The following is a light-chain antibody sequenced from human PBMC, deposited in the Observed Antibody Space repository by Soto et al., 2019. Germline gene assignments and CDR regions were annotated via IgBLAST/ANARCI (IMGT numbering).Light chain of an antibody. Sequence: DIVMTQSPDSLAVSLGERATINCKSSQSVLSSSDNYNYLVWYQQKPGQSPRLLISWASTRESGVPDRFSGSGSGTDFTLTISSLQAEDVAVYYCQQCYTAPLTSGGGTKVEIK. CDR1: QSVLSSSDNYNY. J-gene: IGKJ4*01. CDR3: QQCYTAPLT. V-gene: IGKV4-1*01. CDR2: WAS.